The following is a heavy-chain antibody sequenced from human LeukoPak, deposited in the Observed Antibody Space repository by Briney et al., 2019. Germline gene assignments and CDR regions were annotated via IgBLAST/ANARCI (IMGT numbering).Heavy chain of an antibody. D-gene: IGHD1-14*01. V-gene: IGHV3-21*01. J-gene: IGHJ4*02. CDR2: ISSSSTYI. CDR3: VRENHGSFDY. CDR1: GFIFSSYA. Sequence: PGGSLRLSCAASGFIFSSYAMSWVRQAPGKGLEWVSCISSSSTYIYYADSVRGRFAISRDNAKNSLYLQMNSLRAEDTAVYYCVRENHGSFDYWGQGSLVTVSS.